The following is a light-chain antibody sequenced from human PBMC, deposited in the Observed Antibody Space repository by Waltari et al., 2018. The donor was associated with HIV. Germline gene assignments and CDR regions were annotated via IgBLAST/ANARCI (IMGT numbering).Light chain of an antibody. CDR2: AAS. CDR3: QQYGSSPWT. CDR1: QSVRSTY. J-gene: IGKJ1*01. V-gene: IGKV3-20*01. Sequence: LTQSPGTLSLSPGERATLSCRTSQSVRSTYLAWYQQKAGQPPRLVIYAASSRATGIPDRFSGSGSGTDFTLTISRLESEDFAVYYCQQYGSSPWTFGQGTKVEIK.